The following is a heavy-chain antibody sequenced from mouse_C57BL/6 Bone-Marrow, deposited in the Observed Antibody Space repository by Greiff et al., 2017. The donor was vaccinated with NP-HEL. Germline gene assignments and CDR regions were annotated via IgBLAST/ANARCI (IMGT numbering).Heavy chain of an antibody. D-gene: IGHD2-4*01. V-gene: IGHV14-3*01. J-gene: IGHJ2*01. CDR3: ARIYYDYDNFDY. Sequence: VQLQQSVAELVRPGASVKLFCTPSGFNIKTTYMHWVKQRPEQRLEWIGRIDPANGNPKYAPKFQGKATITADTSSNTAYLQLSSLTSEDTAIYYCARIYYDYDNFDYWGQGTTLTVSS. CDR2: IDPANGNP. CDR1: GFNIKTTY.